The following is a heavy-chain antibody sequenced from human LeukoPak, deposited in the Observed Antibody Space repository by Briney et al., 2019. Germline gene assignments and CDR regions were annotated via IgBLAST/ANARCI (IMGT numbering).Heavy chain of an antibody. CDR2: INPNSGGT. CDR3: ARGRIAVAVRGAFDI. Sequence: ASVKVSCKASGYTFTGYYMHWVRQAPGQGLEWMGWINPNSGGTNYAQKFQGRVTMTRDTSTSTVYMELSSLRSEDTAVYYCARGRIAVAVRGAFDIWGQGTMVTVSS. V-gene: IGHV1-2*02. CDR1: GYTFTGYY. J-gene: IGHJ3*02. D-gene: IGHD6-19*01.